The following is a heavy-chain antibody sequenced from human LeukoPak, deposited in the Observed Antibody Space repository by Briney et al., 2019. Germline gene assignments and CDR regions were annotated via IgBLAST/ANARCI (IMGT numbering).Heavy chain of an antibody. CDR2: FDPEDGET. CDR1: GYTLTELS. D-gene: IGHD3-9*01. CDR3: ATSSLRYFDWLLPDFDY. V-gene: IGHV1-24*01. Sequence: ASVKVSCKVSGYTLTELSMHWVRQAPGKGLEWMGGFDPEDGETIHAQKFQGRVTMTEDTSTDTAYMELSSLRSEDTAVYYCATSSLRYFDWLLPDFDYWGQGTLVTVSS. J-gene: IGHJ4*02.